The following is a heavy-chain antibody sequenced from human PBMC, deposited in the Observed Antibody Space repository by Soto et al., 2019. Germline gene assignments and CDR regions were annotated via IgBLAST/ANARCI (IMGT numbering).Heavy chain of an antibody. V-gene: IGHV1-69*13. CDR1: GGTFKSFA. CDR3: ARGPNEWEQRRLLWYFDL. D-gene: IGHD1-26*01. CDR2: ITPIFGTS. J-gene: IGHJ2*01. Sequence: SGKVSCKASGGTFKSFAVSWVRQAPGQGLEWMGGITPIFGTSNYAQKFQGRVTITADESTSTTYMELSSLTSEDTAVYYCARGPNEWEQRRLLWYFDLWGRGTLVTVSS.